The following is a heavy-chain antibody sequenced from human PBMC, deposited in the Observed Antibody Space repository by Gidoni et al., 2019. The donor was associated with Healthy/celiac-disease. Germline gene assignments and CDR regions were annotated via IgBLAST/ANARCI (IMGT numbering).Heavy chain of an antibody. V-gene: IGHV3-30*18. CDR3: AKDRGWLLLADAFDI. J-gene: IGHJ3*02. CDR2: ISYDGSNK. D-gene: IGHD3-22*01. Sequence: DKGLEWVAVISYDGSNKYYADSVKGRFTISRDNSKNTLYLQMNSLRAEDTAVYYCAKDRGWLLLADAFDIWGQGTMVTVSS.